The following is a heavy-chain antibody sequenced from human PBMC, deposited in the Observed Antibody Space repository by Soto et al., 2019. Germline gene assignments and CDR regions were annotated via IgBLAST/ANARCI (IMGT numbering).Heavy chain of an antibody. J-gene: IGHJ3*01. V-gene: IGHV3-48*03. Sequence: GSLRLSCAASGFTFSSSEMYWVRQAPGKGLEWISYIHPGGQTIFYAESVKGRFTISRDNAKHSVYLQMNSLRAEDTAVYYCARRGSRWGRGTKDTVSS. CDR3: ARRGSR. CDR1: GFTFSSSE. CDR2: IHPGGQTI. D-gene: IGHD2-15*01.